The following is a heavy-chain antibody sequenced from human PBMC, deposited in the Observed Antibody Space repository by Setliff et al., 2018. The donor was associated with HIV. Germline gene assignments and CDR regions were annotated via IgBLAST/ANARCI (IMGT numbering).Heavy chain of an antibody. CDR3: ARYKCINFACVGFDI. Sequence: PSETLSLTWPQEIFRDSINGHWWSWIRQPPGKGLEWTGSIHYSGITHYNPSLKSRLTMSVDTSKNQVSLKLTSVTAADTAVYYCARYKCINFACVGFDIWGQGTMVTVSS. CDR1: RDSINGHW. D-gene: IGHD3-9*01. CDR2: IHYSGIT. V-gene: IGHV4-59*11. J-gene: IGHJ3*02.